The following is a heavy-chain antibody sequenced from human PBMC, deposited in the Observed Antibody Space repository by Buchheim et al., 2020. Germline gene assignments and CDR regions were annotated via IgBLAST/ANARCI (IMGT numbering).Heavy chain of an antibody. Sequence: QVQLVESGGTVVQPGRSLRLSCAASGFTFSNYGIHWVRQAPGKGLEWLALISHDGTKKYYIDSVKGRFTISRDNSKNTLYLQMNSLRAEDTAVYYCASIVGATGWGQGTL. CDR1: GFTFSNYG. CDR3: ASIVGATG. J-gene: IGHJ4*02. CDR2: ISHDGTKK. V-gene: IGHV3-30*03. D-gene: IGHD1-26*01.